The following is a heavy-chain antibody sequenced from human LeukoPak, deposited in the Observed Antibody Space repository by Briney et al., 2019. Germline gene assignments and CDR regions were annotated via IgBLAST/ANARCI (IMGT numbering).Heavy chain of an antibody. V-gene: IGHV3-7*01. CDR3: ARDSPHSSIFAYDY. CDR2: IKLDGSEK. Sequence: GGSLSLSCAASGFTFSSYWMSWVRQAPGKGLEWVANIKLDGSEKYYVDSVKGRFTISRDNAKNSLYLQMWSLRAEDTAMYYCARDSPHSSIFAYDYWGQGTLVTVSS. D-gene: IGHD6-13*01. J-gene: IGHJ4*02. CDR1: GFTFSSYW.